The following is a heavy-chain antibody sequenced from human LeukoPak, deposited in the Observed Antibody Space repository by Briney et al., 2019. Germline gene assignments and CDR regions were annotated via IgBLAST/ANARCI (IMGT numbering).Heavy chain of an antibody. CDR3: ARVTYRSSVMGDDY. J-gene: IGHJ4*02. CDR1: GFVFSSYV. Sequence: GGSLRLSCAASGFVFSSYVMHWVRQAPGKGLEWVAVIPYDGSNKYYADSVKGRFTISRDNSKNTLYLQMNSLRAEDTAVYYCARVTYRSSVMGDDYWGQGTLVTVSS. CDR2: IPYDGSNK. V-gene: IGHV3-30*04. D-gene: IGHD6-6*01.